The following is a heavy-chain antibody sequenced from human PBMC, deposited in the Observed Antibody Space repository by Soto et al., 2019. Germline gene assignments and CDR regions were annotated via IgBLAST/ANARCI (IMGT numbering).Heavy chain of an antibody. Sequence: PGGSLRLSCAASGFTFSSYAMHWVRQAPGKGLEWVAVISYDGSNKYYADSVKGRFTISRDNSKNTLYLQMNSLRAEDTAVYYCARCGSRDYYDSSGYYYPAFHFDYWGQGTLVTVSS. CDR2: ISYDGSNK. D-gene: IGHD3-22*01. CDR3: ARCGSRDYYDSSGYYYPAFHFDY. J-gene: IGHJ4*02. CDR1: GFTFSSYA. V-gene: IGHV3-30-3*01.